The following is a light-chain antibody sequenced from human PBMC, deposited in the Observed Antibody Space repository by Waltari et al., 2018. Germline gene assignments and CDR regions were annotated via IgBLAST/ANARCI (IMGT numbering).Light chain of an antibody. V-gene: IGLV4-69*01. CDR2: VNSDGTN. CDR3: QTWGSGLQV. Sequence: QLVLTQSPSASASLGASVRLTCTLSSWPSPNAIALHQQQPEKGPRYLMKVNSDGTNDKADGIPDRFSGSTSGAERYLTISSLQSEDEADYYCQTWGSGLQVFGGGTKLTVL. CDR1: SWPSPNA. J-gene: IGLJ3*02.